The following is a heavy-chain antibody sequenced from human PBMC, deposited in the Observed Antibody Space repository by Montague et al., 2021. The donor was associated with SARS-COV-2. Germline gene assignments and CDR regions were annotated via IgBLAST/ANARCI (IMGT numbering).Heavy chain of an antibody. J-gene: IGHJ4*02. CDR1: GGSISSSSYY. CDR3: ARHGKTRIAMIVVVIGYFDH. Sequence: SETLSLTCTVSGGSISSSSYYWGWIRQPPGKGPEWIGSIYYSGSTYYNPSFKSRVTISVDTSKNQFSLKLSSVTAADTAVYYCARHGKTRIAMIVVVIGYFDHWGQGTLVTVSS. V-gene: IGHV4-39*01. D-gene: IGHD3-22*01. CDR2: IYYSGST.